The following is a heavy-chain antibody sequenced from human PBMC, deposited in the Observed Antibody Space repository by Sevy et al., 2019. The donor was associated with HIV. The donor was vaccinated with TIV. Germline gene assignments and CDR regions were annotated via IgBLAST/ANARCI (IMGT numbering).Heavy chain of an antibody. Sequence: GGSLRLSCAASGFTFSSYWMSWVRQAPGKGLEWVANIKQDGSEKYYVDSVKGGFTISRDNAKNSLYLQMNSLRAEDTAVYYCARGIAAAADGRDYYYYYGMDVWGQGTTVTVSS. CDR2: IKQDGSEK. J-gene: IGHJ6*02. CDR1: GFTFSSYW. D-gene: IGHD6-13*01. V-gene: IGHV3-7*04. CDR3: ARGIAAAADGRDYYYYYGMDV.